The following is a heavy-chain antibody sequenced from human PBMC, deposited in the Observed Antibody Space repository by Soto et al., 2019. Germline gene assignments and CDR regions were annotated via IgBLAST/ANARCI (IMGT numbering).Heavy chain of an antibody. J-gene: IGHJ6*02. Sequence: EVQLVESGGGLVQPGGSLRLSCAASGFTFSRYWMHCVRQAPGKGLVWVSRRNTDGSSISYADSVKGRFTNSRDNAKHTLYLLMNRLRVEDTAVYYCARGAWNDFWGGMDVWGQGTTVTVSS. CDR2: RNTDGSSI. CDR1: GFTFSRYW. D-gene: IGHD3-3*01. CDR3: ARGAWNDFWGGMDV. V-gene: IGHV3-74*01.